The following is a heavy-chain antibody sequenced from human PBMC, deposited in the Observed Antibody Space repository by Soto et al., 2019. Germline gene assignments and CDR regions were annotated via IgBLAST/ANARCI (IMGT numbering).Heavy chain of an antibody. J-gene: IGHJ5*02. CDR3: ASGIGYTVITGGFYNWFDP. CDR1: GGSISSSSYY. Sequence: QLQLQESGPGLVKPSETLSLTCTVSGGSISSSSYYWGWIRQPPGKGLEWIGSIYYSGSTYYNPSLKSRVTISVDTSKNQFSLKLSSVTAADTAVYYCASGIGYTVITGGFYNWFDPWGQGTLVTVSS. V-gene: IGHV4-39*01. CDR2: IYYSGST. D-gene: IGHD4-17*01.